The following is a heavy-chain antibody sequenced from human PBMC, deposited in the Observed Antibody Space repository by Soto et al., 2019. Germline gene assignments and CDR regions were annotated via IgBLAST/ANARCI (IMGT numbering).Heavy chain of an antibody. CDR1: GYIFIDYW. D-gene: IGHD2-15*01. CDR2: VYPRDSDT. CDR3: ARPPLPGYSIHFNS. Sequence: GESLKISCKASGYIFIDYWIGWVRQMPGKGLEWMGIVYPRDSDTRYSPSFQGQVTISAGRSTGTAFLQWRSLKASDTALYYCARPPLPGYSIHFNSWGQGTLVTAPQ. J-gene: IGHJ4*02. V-gene: IGHV5-51*01.